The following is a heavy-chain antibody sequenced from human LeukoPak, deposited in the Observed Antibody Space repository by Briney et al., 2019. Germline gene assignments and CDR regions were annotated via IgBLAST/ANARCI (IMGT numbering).Heavy chain of an antibody. J-gene: IGHJ4*02. CDR3: AREVGRGFDY. Sequence: ASVKVSCKVSGYTFSSYGISWVRQAPGQGLEWMGWISGYNSNTHYAQKLQGRVTMTTDTSTSTAYMEVRSLRSDDTAVYYCAREVGRGFDYWGQGALVTVSS. D-gene: IGHD1-26*01. CDR1: GYTFSSYG. V-gene: IGHV1-18*01. CDR2: ISGYNSNT.